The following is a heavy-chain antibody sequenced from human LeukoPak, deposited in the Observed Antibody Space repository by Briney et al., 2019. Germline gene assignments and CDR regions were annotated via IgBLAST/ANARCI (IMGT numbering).Heavy chain of an antibody. V-gene: IGHV3-33*01. CDR2: IWYDGSNK. CDR1: GFTSSSYG. Sequence: GGSLRLSCAASGFTSSSYGMHWVRQAPGKGLEWVAVIWYDGSNKYYADSVKGRFTISRDNSKNTLYLQMNSLRAEDTAVYYCARDLTHYYYMDVWGKGTTVTVSS. D-gene: IGHD3-9*01. J-gene: IGHJ6*03. CDR3: ARDLTHYYYMDV.